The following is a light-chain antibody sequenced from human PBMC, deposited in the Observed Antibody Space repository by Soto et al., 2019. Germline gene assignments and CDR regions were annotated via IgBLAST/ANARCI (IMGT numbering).Light chain of an antibody. CDR2: KAS. J-gene: IGKJ1*01. CDR3: QQYDTYSWT. V-gene: IGKV1-5*03. CDR1: QSISNR. Sequence: DIQMTQSSSTLSASVGDRVTITCRASQSISNRLAWYQQKPVKAPKLLIYKASTLESGVPSRFSGSGSGTEFTLTISSLQPDDFATYCCQQYDTYSWTFGQGTKVEIK.